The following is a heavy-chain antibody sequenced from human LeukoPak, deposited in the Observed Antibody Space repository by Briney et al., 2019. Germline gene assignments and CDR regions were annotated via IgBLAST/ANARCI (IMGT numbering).Heavy chain of an antibody. CDR1: GGSISSYY. D-gene: IGHD3-22*01. CDR3: ARDKEYYDSSGYYFGD. V-gene: IGHV4-4*07. CDR2: IYSSGST. J-gene: IGHJ4*02. Sequence: PSETLSLTCTVSGGSISSYYWSWIRQPAGKGLEWIGRIYSSGSTNYNPSLKSRVTMSVDTSKNQFSLKLSSVTAADTAVYYCARDKEYYDSSGYYFGDWGQGTLVTVSS.